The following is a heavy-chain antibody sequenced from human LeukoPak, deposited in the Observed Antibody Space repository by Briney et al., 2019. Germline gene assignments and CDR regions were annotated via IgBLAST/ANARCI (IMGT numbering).Heavy chain of an antibody. D-gene: IGHD2-15*01. CDR3: ARVRSGGTYYDY. CDR1: GFTFSSYW. CDR2: INSDGSTT. Sequence: GGSLRLSCAASGFTFSSYWMHWVRQAPGKGLVRVSRINSDGSTTSYADSVKGRFTISRDNAENTLYLQMNSLRAEDTAVYHCARVRSGGTYYDYWGQGTLVTVSS. V-gene: IGHV3-74*01. J-gene: IGHJ4*02.